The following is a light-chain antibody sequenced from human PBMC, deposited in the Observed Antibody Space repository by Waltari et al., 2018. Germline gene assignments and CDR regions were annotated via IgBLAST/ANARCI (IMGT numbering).Light chain of an antibody. J-gene: IGKJ2*01. V-gene: IGKV3-15*01. CDR2: GAS. CDR1: QSVSSN. Sequence: EIVMTHSPATLSVSPGERATLSCRASQSVSSNSAWYQQKPGQAPRLLIYGASTRATGIPARFSGSGSGTEFTLTISSLQSEDFAVYYCQQYNNWPYTFGQGTKLEIK. CDR3: QQYNNWPYT.